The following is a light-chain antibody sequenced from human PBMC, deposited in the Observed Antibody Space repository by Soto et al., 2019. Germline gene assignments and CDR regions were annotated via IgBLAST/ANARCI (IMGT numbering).Light chain of an antibody. V-gene: IGKV3-15*01. CDR2: DVS. CDR3: QQRHMWPIT. J-gene: IGKJ5*01. CDR1: QGVTTN. Sequence: IVMAQSPASLSVSPGERVTLSCRAGQGVTTNFAWYQQKSGQSPRLLIYDVSTRATGVPARFSGTGSETDFTLTISSLEPEDSAVYYCQQRHMWPITFGQGTRLEIK.